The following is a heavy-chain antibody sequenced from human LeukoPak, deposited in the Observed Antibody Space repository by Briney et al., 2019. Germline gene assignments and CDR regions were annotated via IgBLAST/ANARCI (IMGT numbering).Heavy chain of an antibody. V-gene: IGHV3-23*01. CDR3: ARMVRKNSNWFDP. Sequence: GGSLRLSCAASGFTFSSYAMSWVRQAPGKGLEWVSAISGSGGSTYYADPVKGRFTISRDNSKNTLYLQMNSLRAEDTAVYYCARMVRKNSNWFDPWGQGTLVTVSS. D-gene: IGHD3-10*01. CDR2: ISGSGGST. J-gene: IGHJ5*02. CDR1: GFTFSSYA.